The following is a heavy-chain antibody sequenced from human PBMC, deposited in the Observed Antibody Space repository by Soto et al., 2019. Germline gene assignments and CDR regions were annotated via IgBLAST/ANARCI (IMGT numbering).Heavy chain of an antibody. CDR3: ARDGGLAEDGMDV. CDR1: GFTFSSYS. V-gene: IGHV3-21*04. D-gene: IGHD3-10*01. Sequence: PGGSLRLSCAASGFTFSSYSMNWVRQAPGKGLEWVSSISSSSSYIYYADSVKGRFTISRDNAKNSLYLQMNSLRADDTAVYYCARDGGLAEDGMDVWGQGTTVTVSS. CDR2: ISSSSSYI. J-gene: IGHJ6*02.